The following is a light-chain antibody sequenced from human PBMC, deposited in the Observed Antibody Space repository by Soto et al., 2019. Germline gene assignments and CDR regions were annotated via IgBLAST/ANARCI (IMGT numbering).Light chain of an antibody. V-gene: IGKV3-15*01. CDR1: QSVSSN. Sequence: EIVMTQSPATLSVSPGERATLSCRARQSVSSNLAWYQQKPGQAPRLLIYGASTRATGIPARFSGSGSGTEFTLTISSLQSEDFAVYYCQQYNNWPPWTFGHGTKVEIK. CDR2: GAS. CDR3: QQYNNWPPWT. J-gene: IGKJ1*01.